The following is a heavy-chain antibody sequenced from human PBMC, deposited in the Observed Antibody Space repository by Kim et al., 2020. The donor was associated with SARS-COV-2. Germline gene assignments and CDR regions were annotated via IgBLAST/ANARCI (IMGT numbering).Heavy chain of an antibody. CDR3: ATDRLAAAATKYDY. CDR2: FDPEDGET. CDR1: GYTLTELS. Sequence: ASVKVSCKVSGYTLTELSMHWVRQAPGKGLEWMGGFDPEDGETIYAQKFQGRVTMTEDTSTDTAYMELSSLRSEDTAVYYCATDRLAAAATKYDYWGQGTLVTVSS. J-gene: IGHJ4*02. V-gene: IGHV1-24*01. D-gene: IGHD6-13*01.